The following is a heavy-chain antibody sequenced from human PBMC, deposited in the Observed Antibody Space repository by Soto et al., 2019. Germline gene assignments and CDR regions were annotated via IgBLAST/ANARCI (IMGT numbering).Heavy chain of an antibody. CDR3: AREVQVHTPAFVY. CDR2: ISPMFGAA. Sequence: VQLVQSGAEMKKPGSSVKVSCQSSGGTFNTYAMNWVRQAPGQGPEWMGDISPMFGAANYAPKFQGRVTITADESTGTSYMQLSSLTSDDTALYFCAREVQVHTPAFVYWGQGTLVTVSS. J-gene: IGHJ4*02. D-gene: IGHD3-10*01. CDR1: GGTFNTYA. V-gene: IGHV1-69*19.